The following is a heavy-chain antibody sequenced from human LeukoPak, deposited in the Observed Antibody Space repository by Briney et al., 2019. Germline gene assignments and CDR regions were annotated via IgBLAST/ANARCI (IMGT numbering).Heavy chain of an antibody. CDR2: IGQDGSNK. J-gene: IGHJ4*02. V-gene: IGHV3-30*02. CDR1: GFTFSRDN. D-gene: IGHD3-3*01. CDR3: ANGKKNYDFWSGTDY. Sequence: GGSLRLSCAASGFTFSRDNMHWVRQAPGKGLEWVADIGQDGSNKYYADSVKGRFTISRDNSKNTLYLQMNSLRAEDTAVYYCANGKKNYDFWSGTDYWGQGTLVTVSS.